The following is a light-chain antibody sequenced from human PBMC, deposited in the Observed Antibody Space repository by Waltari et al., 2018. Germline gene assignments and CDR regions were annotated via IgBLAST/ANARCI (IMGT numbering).Light chain of an antibody. J-gene: IGKJ4*01. Sequence: DIVMTQSPLSLPVTPGEPASISCRSSQGLLHSTGYYYLHWYLQKPGQSPQLLIHLGSNRASGVPDRFSGSGSGTDFTLKISRVEAEDVGVYYCMQALQTPLTFSGGTKVEIK. V-gene: IGKV2-28*01. CDR2: LGS. CDR3: MQALQTPLT. CDR1: QGLLHSTGYYY.